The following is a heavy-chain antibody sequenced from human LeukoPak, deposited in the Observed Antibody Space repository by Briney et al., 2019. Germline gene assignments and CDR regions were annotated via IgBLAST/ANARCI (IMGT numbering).Heavy chain of an antibody. D-gene: IGHD3-22*01. J-gene: IGHJ4*02. CDR1: GFTFSSYA. CDR3: ARDDDSSGYSY. V-gene: IGHV3-30-3*01. CDR2: ISYDGSNK. Sequence: GGSLRLSCAASGFTFSSYAMHWVRQAPGKGLEWVAAISYDGSNKYYADSVKGRFTISRDNSKNTLYLQMNSLRAEDTAVYYCARDDDSSGYSYWGQGTLVTVSS.